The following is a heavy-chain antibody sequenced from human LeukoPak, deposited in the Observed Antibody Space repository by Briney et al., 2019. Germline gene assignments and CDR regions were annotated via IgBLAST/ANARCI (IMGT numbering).Heavy chain of an antibody. J-gene: IGHJ6*02. CDR2: IYYSGST. Sequence: SETLSLTCTVSGGSISSYYWSWIRQPPGKGLEWIGYIYYSGSTNYNPSLKSRVTISVDTSKNQFSLKLSSVTAADTAVYYCARDSDDYGGNLDVWGQGITVTVSS. D-gene: IGHD4-23*01. CDR1: GGSISSYY. V-gene: IGHV4-59*01. CDR3: ARDSDDYGGNLDV.